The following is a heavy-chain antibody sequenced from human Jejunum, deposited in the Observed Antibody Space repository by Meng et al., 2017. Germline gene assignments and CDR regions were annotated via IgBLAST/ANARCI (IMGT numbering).Heavy chain of an antibody. CDR3: VTSRNITMFRGVIGHFYYGMDV. CDR1: GFAFSTYW. V-gene: IGHV3-7*01. D-gene: IGHD3-10*01. CDR2: IKKDGGDK. Sequence: GESLKISCAASGFAFSTYWMSWVRQAPGKGPEWVANIKKDGGDKYYVDSVKGRFIVSRDNAKNSLYLQMNNLRAEDTAVYHCVTSRNITMFRGVIGHFYYGMDVWRPGTAVTVS. J-gene: IGHJ6*02.